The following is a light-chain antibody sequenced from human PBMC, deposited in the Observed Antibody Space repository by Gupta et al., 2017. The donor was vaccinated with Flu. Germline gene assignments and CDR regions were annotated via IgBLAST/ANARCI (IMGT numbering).Light chain of an antibody. J-gene: IGKJ3*01. Sequence: DDQPTQTPSSLSPSVGDRVTITCRASQSIGKYLNWYQHRPGQAPKLLIYGASNWQSGIPSGFSGSGSGTDFTLTISSLQPEDFAIYYCQQYDNAPFAFGHGTKVDI. V-gene: IGKV1-39*01. CDR2: GAS. CDR3: QQYDNAPFA. CDR1: QSIGKY.